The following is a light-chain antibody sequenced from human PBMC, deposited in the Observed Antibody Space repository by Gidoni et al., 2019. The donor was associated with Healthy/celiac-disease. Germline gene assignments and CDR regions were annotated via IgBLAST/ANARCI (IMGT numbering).Light chain of an antibody. CDR1: QSISSW. Sequence: DIQMTQSPSTLSASVGDRVTITCRASQSISSWLAWYQQKPGKAPKLLIYKASSLESGVPSRFSGRGSGTEFTLTISSLQPDDFATYYCQQYNSLWTFGQXTKVEIK. V-gene: IGKV1-5*03. J-gene: IGKJ1*01. CDR2: KAS. CDR3: QQYNSLWT.